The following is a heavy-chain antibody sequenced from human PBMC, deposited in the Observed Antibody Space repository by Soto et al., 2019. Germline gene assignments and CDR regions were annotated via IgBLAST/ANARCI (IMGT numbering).Heavy chain of an antibody. CDR1: GFTFSSYG. CDR3: ARDKMTVTPDYGMDV. V-gene: IGHV3-33*01. J-gene: IGHJ6*02. D-gene: IGHD4-4*01. CDR2: IWYDGSNK. Sequence: GGSLRLSCAASGFTFSSYGMHWVRQAQGKGLEWVAVIWYDGSNKYYADSVKSRFTISRDNSKNTLYLQMNSLRAEDTAVYYCARDKMTVTPDYGMDVWGQGTTVTVSS.